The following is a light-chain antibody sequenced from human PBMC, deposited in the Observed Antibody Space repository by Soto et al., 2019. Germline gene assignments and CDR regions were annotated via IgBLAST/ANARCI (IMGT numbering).Light chain of an antibody. CDR3: QQYGSSPRT. V-gene: IGKV3-20*01. CDR2: SAS. CDR1: QSVSSSY. Sequence: EIVLTQSPGTLSLSPGERATLSCRASQSVSSSYLAGYQQNPRQAPRHLIYSASSRATSIPDRCSSSGSGTDFPLTISRLEPEDFAVYYCQQYGSSPRTFGQGTRLEIK. J-gene: IGKJ5*01.